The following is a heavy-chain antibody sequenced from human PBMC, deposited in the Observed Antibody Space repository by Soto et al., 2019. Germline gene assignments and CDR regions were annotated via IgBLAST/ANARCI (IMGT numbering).Heavy chain of an antibody. J-gene: IGHJ4*02. CDR2: INNSGST. D-gene: IGHD2-21*02. CDR1: GGSFSGYY. CDR3: ASRYGGNSRASIGY. Sequence: QVQLQQWGAGLLKPSETLSLTCAVYGGSFSGYYWSWIRQPPGKGLEWIGEINNSGSTNYNPSLKSRVTISVDTSKNQFSLKLSSVTAADMAVYYCASRYGGNSRASIGYWGQGTLVTVSS. V-gene: IGHV4-34*01.